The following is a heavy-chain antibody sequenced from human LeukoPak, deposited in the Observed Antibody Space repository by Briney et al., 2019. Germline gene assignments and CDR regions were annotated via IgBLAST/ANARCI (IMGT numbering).Heavy chain of an antibody. CDR1: GYTFANYG. CDR2: LSAYNGNT. V-gene: IGHV1-18*01. D-gene: IGHD6-19*01. Sequence: GASIKVSCKASGYTFANYGLSWVRQAPGQGLEWMGWLSAYNGNTNYGQKLQGRVTMTPDTSTSTAYMALRSLRSDDTAAYYCARDSRSSGWRDAFDIWGQGTMVTVSS. CDR3: ARDSRSSGWRDAFDI. J-gene: IGHJ3*02.